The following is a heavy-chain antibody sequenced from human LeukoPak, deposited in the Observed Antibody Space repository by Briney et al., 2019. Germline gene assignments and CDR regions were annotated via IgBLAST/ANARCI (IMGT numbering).Heavy chain of an antibody. CDR3: ARHVRGYSYGYRWTPTAY. CDR1: GYSFTSYW. D-gene: IGHD5-18*01. J-gene: IGHJ4*02. CDR2: IDPSDSYT. Sequence: GESLKISCKGSGYSFTSYWISWVRQMPGRGLEWMGRIDPSDSYTNYSPSFQGHVTISADKSISTAYLQWSSLKASDTAMYYCARHVRGYSYGYRWTPTAYWGQGTLVTVSS. V-gene: IGHV5-10-1*01.